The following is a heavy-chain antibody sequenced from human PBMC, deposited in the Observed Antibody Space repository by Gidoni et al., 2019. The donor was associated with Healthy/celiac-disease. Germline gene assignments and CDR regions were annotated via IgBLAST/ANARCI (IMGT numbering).Heavy chain of an antibody. CDR3: ARVNGSYHIRYYYYGMDV. Sequence: QVQLVQSGAEVKKPGASVKVSCKASGYTFTGYYMHWVRQAPGQGLEWMGWINPNSGGTNYAQKFQGRVTMTRDTSLSTAYMELSRLRSDDTAVYYCARVNGSYHIRYYYYGMDVWGQGTTVTVSS. D-gene: IGHD1-26*01. CDR2: INPNSGGT. J-gene: IGHJ6*02. CDR1: GYTFTGYY. V-gene: IGHV1-2*02.